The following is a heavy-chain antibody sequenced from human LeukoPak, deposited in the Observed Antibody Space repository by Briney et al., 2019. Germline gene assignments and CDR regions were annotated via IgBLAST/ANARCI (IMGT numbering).Heavy chain of an antibody. Sequence: GGSLRLSCAASGFTVSTNYMSWVRQALGKGLEWVSVMYSGGSTYYADSVQGRFIISRDSSKNTLYLQMNSLRVEDTAVYYCARKFYYDSSGSDAFDIWGQGTLVTVSS. D-gene: IGHD3-22*01. V-gene: IGHV3-53*01. CDR3: ARKFYYDSSGSDAFDI. CDR2: MYSGGST. CDR1: GFTVSTNY. J-gene: IGHJ3*02.